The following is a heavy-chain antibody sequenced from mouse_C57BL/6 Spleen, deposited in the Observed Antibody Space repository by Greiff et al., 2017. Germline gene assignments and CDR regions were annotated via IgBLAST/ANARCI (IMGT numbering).Heavy chain of an antibody. D-gene: IGHD3-2*02. V-gene: IGHV1-64*01. CDR2: IHPNSGST. CDR1: GYTFTSYW. CDR3: ARSGLGGSGYGAMDY. J-gene: IGHJ4*01. Sequence: QVQLQQPGAELVKPGASVKLSCKASGYTFTSYWMHWVKQRPGQGLEWIGMIHPNSGSTNYNEKFKSKATLTVDKSSSTAYRQLSSLTSEDSAVYYCARSGLGGSGYGAMDYWGQGTSVTVSS.